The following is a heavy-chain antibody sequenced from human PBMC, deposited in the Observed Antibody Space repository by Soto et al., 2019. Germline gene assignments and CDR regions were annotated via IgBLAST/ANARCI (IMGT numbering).Heavy chain of an antibody. CDR2: ISAAGDP. Sequence: EVQLVESGGGLVQPGGSLRLSCEASGFTFRNYDMHWVRQGTGKGLEWVSGISAAGDPDYADSVEGRFTISRENAQNSFFLQLNRLRVGDTAVYYCARTDRDFYGLEVWGQGTTVIVSS. J-gene: IGHJ6*02. CDR1: GFTFRNYD. CDR3: ARTDRDFYGLEV. V-gene: IGHV3-13*05.